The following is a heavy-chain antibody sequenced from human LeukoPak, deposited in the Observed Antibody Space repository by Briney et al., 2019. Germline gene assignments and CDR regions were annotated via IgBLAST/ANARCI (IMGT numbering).Heavy chain of an antibody. V-gene: IGHV3-30*02. CDR1: GFTFSSYG. CDR3: ARDLAVFDYSNYGDY. D-gene: IGHD4-11*01. Sequence: GGSLRLSCAASGFTFSSYGMHWVRQAPGKGLEWVAFIRYDGSNKYYADSVKGRFTISRDNSKNTLYLQMNSLRAEDTAVYYCARDLAVFDYSNYGDYWGQGTLVTVSS. CDR2: IRYDGSNK. J-gene: IGHJ4*02.